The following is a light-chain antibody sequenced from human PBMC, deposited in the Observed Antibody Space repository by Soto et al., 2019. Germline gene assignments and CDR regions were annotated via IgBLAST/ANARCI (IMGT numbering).Light chain of an antibody. V-gene: IGLV3-21*02. CDR1: NIGTKN. Sequence: SYELTQPPSLSVAPGQTARITCGGNNIGTKNVHWYQQQPGQAPVLVVYDDQDRPSGIPERFSGSNSGNTATLTISRVEAGDEADYYCQVRDNRGIFGGGTKLTVL. CDR2: DDQ. CDR3: QVRDNRGI. J-gene: IGLJ2*01.